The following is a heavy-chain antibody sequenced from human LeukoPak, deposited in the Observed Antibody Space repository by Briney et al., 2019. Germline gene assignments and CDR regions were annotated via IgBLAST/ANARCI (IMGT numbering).Heavy chain of an antibody. Sequence: ASVKVSRKTSGYTFTGYYLHWVRQAPGQGLEWMGRINPNSGDTNFAQKFQGRVTMTRDTSISTAYMELTRLRSDDTAVYYCARDSSGPLYYFDYWGQGTLVTVSS. CDR1: GYTFTGYY. D-gene: IGHD3-22*01. CDR3: ARDSSGPLYYFDY. CDR2: INPNSGDT. J-gene: IGHJ4*02. V-gene: IGHV1-2*06.